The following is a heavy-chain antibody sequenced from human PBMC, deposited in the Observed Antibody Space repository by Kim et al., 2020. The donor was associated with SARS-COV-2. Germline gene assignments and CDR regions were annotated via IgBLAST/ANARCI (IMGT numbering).Heavy chain of an antibody. Sequence: SETLSLTCTVSGGSISSSSYYWGWIRQPPGKGLEWIGSIYYSGSTYYNPSLKSRVTISVDTSKNQFSLKLSSVTAADTAVYYCARRRLTYVVPTATPYWYFDLWGRGTLVTVSS. CDR3: ARRRLTYVVPTATPYWYFDL. CDR1: GGSISSSSYY. J-gene: IGHJ2*01. CDR2: IYYSGST. D-gene: IGHD2-2*01. V-gene: IGHV4-39*01.